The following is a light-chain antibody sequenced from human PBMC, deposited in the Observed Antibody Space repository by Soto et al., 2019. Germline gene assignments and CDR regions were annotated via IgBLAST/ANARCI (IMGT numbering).Light chain of an antibody. CDR1: QGIRND. CDR2: AAS. V-gene: IGKV1-6*01. CDR3: LQDYNYPRT. J-gene: IGKJ1*01. Sequence: AIQMTQSPSSLSASVGDRVTITCRASQGIRNDLGWYQQRPGKAPKLLIYAASSLQSGVPSRFSGSGSGTDFTLAIRSLQPEDFAKYCLQDYNYPRTFGQGTKVEFK.